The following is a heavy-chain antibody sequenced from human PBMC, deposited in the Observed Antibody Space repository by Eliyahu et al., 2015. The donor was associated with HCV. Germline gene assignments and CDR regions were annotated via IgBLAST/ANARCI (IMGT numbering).Heavy chain of an antibody. V-gene: IGHV4-38-2*02. Sequence: QVQLQESGPVLVKPSETLSLTCTVSGYSISSGYFWGWIRQPPGKGLEWLGNIYHSGTTYYNPSLKSRVTISVDTSKNQFSLKLNSVTAADTAIYYCARAYSSALTYFDSWGQGTLVTVSS. D-gene: IGHD5-18*01. CDR1: GYSISSGYF. CDR2: IYHSGTT. J-gene: IGHJ4*02. CDR3: ARAYSSALTYFDS.